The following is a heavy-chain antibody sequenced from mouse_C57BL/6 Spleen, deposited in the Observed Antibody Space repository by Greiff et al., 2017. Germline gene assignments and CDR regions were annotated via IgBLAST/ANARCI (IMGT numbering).Heavy chain of an antibody. V-gene: IGHV1-76*01. D-gene: IGHD1-1*01. J-gene: IGHJ4*01. Sequence: QVQLQQSGAELVRPGASVKLSCKSSGYTFTDYYITWVKQRPGQGLEWIARIYPGSGNTYYTEKFKGTATLTAEKSSSTAYMQLSSLTSEDSAVYFCARHGSRGDMDDWGQGTSVTVSS. CDR1: GYTFTDYY. CDR3: ARHGSRGDMDD. CDR2: IYPGSGNT.